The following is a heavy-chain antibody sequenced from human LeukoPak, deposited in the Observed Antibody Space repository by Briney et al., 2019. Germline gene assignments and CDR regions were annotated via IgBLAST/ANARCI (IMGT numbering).Heavy chain of an antibody. CDR2: IKQDGSEK. Sequence: GGSLRLSCAASGFTFSSYGMHWVRQAPGKGLEWVANIKQDGSEKYYVDSVKGRFTISRDNAKNSLYLQMNSLRAEDTAVYYCARGTTVTNNFDYWGQGTLVTVSS. CDR3: ARGTTVTNNFDY. CDR1: GFTFSSYG. D-gene: IGHD4-17*01. J-gene: IGHJ4*02. V-gene: IGHV3-7*01.